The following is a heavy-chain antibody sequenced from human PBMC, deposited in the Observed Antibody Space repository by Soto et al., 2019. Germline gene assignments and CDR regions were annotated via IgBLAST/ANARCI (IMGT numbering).Heavy chain of an antibody. V-gene: IGHV3-33*01. D-gene: IGHD5-12*01. CDR1: GFIFSSYG. CDR3: ARVKQGRGGYDSLFDY. J-gene: IGHJ4*02. Sequence: QVQLVESGGGVVQPGGSLRLSCAPSGFIFSSYGMHWVRQAPGKGLEWVAVIKYDGSNKYYADSVKGRFTISRDNSKNTLYLAMNSLRAEDTAVYYCARVKQGRGGYDSLFDYWGQGTLVTVSS. CDR2: IKYDGSNK.